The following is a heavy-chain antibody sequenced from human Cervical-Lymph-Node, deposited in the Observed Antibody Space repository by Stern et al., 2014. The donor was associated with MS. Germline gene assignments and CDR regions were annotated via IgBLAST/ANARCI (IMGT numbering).Heavy chain of an antibody. J-gene: IGHJ5*02. V-gene: IGHV1-69*06. Sequence: QLVQSGAEVKKPGSSVKVSCKASGGISWVRQAPGQGLEYMGGVIPFVGTSHYAQKFQGRVTITAETSTNTAYLELRSLTSDDTAVYYCARGGGDNWFDPWGQGTLVTVSS. D-gene: IGHD3-16*01. CDR2: VIPFVGTS. CDR1: GG. CDR3: ARGGGDNWFDP.